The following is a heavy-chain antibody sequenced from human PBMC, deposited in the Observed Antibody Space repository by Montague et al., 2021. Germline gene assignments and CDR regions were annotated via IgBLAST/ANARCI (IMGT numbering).Heavy chain of an antibody. V-gene: IGHV6-1*01. CDR3: ARGGYSSDWH. CDR2: RHYRFKWNY. J-gene: IGHJ4*02. Sequence: CAISGDSVAVIRVGWSWDRHSSALGPVRLLVRHYRFKWNYDYAASVKSRITINADTSKNQFSLQLNSVTPEDTAVYYCARGGYSSDWHWGRGTLVTVS. D-gene: IGHD5-12*01. CDR1: GDSVAVIRVG.